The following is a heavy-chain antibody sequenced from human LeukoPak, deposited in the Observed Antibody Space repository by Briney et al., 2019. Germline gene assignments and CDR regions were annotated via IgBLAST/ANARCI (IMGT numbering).Heavy chain of an antibody. CDR3: AKESGGWYGAHYYYMDV. CDR1: GFTFRSYG. CDR2: IWYDGSNK. J-gene: IGHJ6*03. Sequence: GGSLRLSCAASGFTFRSYGMHWVRQAPGKGLEWVAVIWYDGSNKYYADSVKGRFTISRDNSKNTLYLQMNSLRAEDTAVYYCAKESGGWYGAHYYYMDVWGKGTTVTVSS. V-gene: IGHV3-33*06. D-gene: IGHD6-19*01.